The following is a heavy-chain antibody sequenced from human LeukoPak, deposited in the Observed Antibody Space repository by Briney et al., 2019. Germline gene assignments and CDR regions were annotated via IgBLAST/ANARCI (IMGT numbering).Heavy chain of an antibody. CDR2: INHSGST. J-gene: IGHJ3*02. Sequence: SETLSLTCAVYGGSFSGYYWSWIRQPPGKGLEWIGEINHSGSTNYNPSLKSRVTISVDTSKNQFSLKLSSVTAADTAVYYCARGIVVVPAARGDAFDIWGQGTMVTVSS. CDR3: ARGIVVVPAARGDAFDI. CDR1: GGSFSGYY. D-gene: IGHD2-2*01. V-gene: IGHV4-34*01.